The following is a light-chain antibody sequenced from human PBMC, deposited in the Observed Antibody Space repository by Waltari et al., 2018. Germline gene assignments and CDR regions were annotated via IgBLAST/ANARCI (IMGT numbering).Light chain of an antibody. CDR3: SSFTSGSSFYV. CDR1: SSDVGAYDF. J-gene: IGLJ1*01. Sequence: QSALTQPASVSGSPGLSITIPCTGTSSDVGAYDFVSWYQQHPGKAPKLMIYNVNYRPSGVANRFSGSKSGDAASLTISGLQAEDEADYYCSSFTSGSSFYVFGTGTKVTVL. V-gene: IGLV2-14*03. CDR2: NVN.